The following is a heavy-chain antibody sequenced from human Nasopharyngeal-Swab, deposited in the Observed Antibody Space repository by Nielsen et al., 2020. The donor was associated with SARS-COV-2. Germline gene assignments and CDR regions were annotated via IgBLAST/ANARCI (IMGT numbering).Heavy chain of an antibody. V-gene: IGHV3-9*01. D-gene: IGHD6-19*01. J-gene: IGHJ5*02. CDR2: ISWNSGSI. CDR3: ARGSSGWQIGWFDP. CDR1: GFTFDDYA. Sequence: SLKISCAASGFTFDDYAMHWVRQAPGRGLEWVSGISWNSGSIGYADSVKGRFTISRDNAKNSLYLQMNSLRAEDTALYHCARGSSGWQIGWFDPWGQGTLVTVSS.